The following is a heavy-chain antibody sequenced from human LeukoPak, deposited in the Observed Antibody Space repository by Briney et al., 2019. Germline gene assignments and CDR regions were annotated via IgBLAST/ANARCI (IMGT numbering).Heavy chain of an antibody. D-gene: IGHD3-22*01. CDR2: IYYSGST. J-gene: IGHJ4*02. CDR3: ARVMMGSSGIGYFDY. Sequence: PSETLSLTCTVSGGSISSYYWSWIRQPPGKGLEWIGYIYYSGSTNYNPSLKSRVTISVDTSKNQFSLKLSSVTAADTAVYYCARVMMGSSGIGYFDYWGQGTLVTVSS. V-gene: IGHV4-59*01. CDR1: GGSISSYY.